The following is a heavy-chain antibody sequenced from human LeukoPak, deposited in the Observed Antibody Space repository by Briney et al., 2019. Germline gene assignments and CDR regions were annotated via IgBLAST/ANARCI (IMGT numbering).Heavy chain of an antibody. D-gene: IGHD5-18*01. Sequence: SETLSLTCAVSGGSISSSNWWSWVRQPPGKGLERIGEIYHSGSTNYNPSLKSRVTISVDKSKNQFSLKVSSVTAADTAVYYCAKRSGYSYGYRYYYYYMDVWGKGTTVTVSS. CDR2: IYHSGST. CDR3: AKRSGYSYGYRYYYYYMDV. J-gene: IGHJ6*03. CDR1: GGSISSSNW. V-gene: IGHV4-4*02.